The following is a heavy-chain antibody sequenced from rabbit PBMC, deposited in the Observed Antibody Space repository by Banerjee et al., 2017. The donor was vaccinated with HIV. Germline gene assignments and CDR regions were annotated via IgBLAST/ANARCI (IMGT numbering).Heavy chain of an antibody. V-gene: IGHV1S40*01. Sequence: QSLEESGGDLVQPGASLTLTCTASGFSFSSSYWISWVRQAPGKGLEWIACIAAGSSGSTYYASWAKGRFTISKTSSTTVTLQMTSLTAADTATYFCARDLAGVIGWNFGLWGQGTLVTVS. CDR1: GFSFSSSYW. CDR2: IAAGSSGST. CDR3: ARDLAGVIGWNFGL. D-gene: IGHD4-1*01. J-gene: IGHJ4*01.